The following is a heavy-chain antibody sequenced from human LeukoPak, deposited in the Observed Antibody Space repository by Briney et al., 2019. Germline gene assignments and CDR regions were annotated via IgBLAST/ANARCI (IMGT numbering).Heavy chain of an antibody. V-gene: IGHV1-69*05. CDR1: GYTLTELS. CDR2: IIPIFGTA. Sequence: SMKVSCKVSGYTLTELSMHWVRQAPGKGLEWMGGIIPIFGTANYAQKFQGRVTITTDESTSTAYMELSSLRSEDTAVYYCARGSPDTIFGVVMAFDIWGQGTMVTVSS. D-gene: IGHD3-3*01. CDR3: ARGSPDTIFGVVMAFDI. J-gene: IGHJ3*02.